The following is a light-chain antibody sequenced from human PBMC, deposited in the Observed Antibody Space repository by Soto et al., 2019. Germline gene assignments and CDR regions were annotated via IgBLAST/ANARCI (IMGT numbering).Light chain of an antibody. CDR3: QQYGGSPTLA. Sequence: EIVLTQSAGTLSLSPGQRATLSCTASQSNTSKFVARYPQRPRQPPRLLIYAASTRAPGIPDTFNGSGSERDFALTIRRLEPEDVAMYYCQQYGGSPTLAFGGGTKVEI. CDR2: AAS. J-gene: IGKJ4*01. CDR1: QSNTSKF. V-gene: IGKV3-20*01.